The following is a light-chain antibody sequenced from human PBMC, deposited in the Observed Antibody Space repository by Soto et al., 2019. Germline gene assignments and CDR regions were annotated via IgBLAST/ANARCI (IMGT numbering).Light chain of an antibody. J-gene: IGLJ1*01. V-gene: IGLV2-14*01. CDR2: EVT. Sequence: QSALTQPASVSGSPGQSITISCTGTSSDVGGYNYVSWYQQRPGKAPKFMIYEVTNRPSGVSNRFSGSKSGNTASLTISGLQAEDEADYYCASYTSRGTRVFGTGTMLTVL. CDR1: SSDVGGYNY. CDR3: ASYTSRGTRV.